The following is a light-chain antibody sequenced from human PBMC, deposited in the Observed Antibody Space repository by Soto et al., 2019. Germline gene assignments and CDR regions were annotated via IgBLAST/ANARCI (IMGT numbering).Light chain of an antibody. J-gene: IGKJ4*01. Sequence: EIVLTQSPATLSVSPGERATLSCRASQSVSSYLVWYQQKPGQAPRLLIYDASSRATGIPARFSGSGSGTDFILTISSLEPEDSAVYYCQQRSNWPPLTFGGGTKVEIK. CDR3: QQRSNWPPLT. V-gene: IGKV3-11*01. CDR2: DAS. CDR1: QSVSSY.